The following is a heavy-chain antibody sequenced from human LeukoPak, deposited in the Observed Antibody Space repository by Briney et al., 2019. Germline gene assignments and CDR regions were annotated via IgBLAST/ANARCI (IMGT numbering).Heavy chain of an antibody. V-gene: IGHV3-11*01. CDR3: ARESYCSSTSCSPRQYSYYYYYGMDV. CDR1: GFTFSDYY. CDR2: ISSSGSTI. Sequence: GGSLRLSCAASGFTFSDYYMSWIRQAPGKGLEWVSYISSSGSTIYYADSVKGRFTISRDNAKNSLYLQMNSLRAEDTAVYYCARESYCSSTSCSPRQYSYYYYYGMDVWGQGTTVTVSS. J-gene: IGHJ6*02. D-gene: IGHD2-2*01.